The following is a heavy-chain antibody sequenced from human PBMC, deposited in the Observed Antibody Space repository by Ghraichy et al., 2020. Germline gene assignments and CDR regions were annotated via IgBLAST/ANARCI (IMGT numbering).Heavy chain of an antibody. CDR2: INPSDGST. CDR3: ARLGVKELDSRDY. CDR1: GYTFTSYY. Sequence: ASVKVSCKASGYTFTSYYMHWVRQAPGQGLEWMGMINPSDGSTNYAQKFQARVTMTRDTSTSTVYMELSSLRSEDTAVYYCARLGVKELDSRDYWGQGTLVTVSS. J-gene: IGHJ4*02. D-gene: IGHD1-7*01. V-gene: IGHV1-46*01.